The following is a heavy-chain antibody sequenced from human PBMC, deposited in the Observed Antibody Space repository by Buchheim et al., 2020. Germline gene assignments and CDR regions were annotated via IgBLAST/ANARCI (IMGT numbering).Heavy chain of an antibody. CDR3: ARDHLRLPLPKPYYYGMDV. J-gene: IGHJ6*02. CDR2: IYHSGST. Sequence: QVQLQESGPGLVKPSGTLSLTCAVSGGSISSSNWWSWVRQPPGKGLEWIGEIYHSGSTNYNPSLKSRSTISVDKIKNQFLLRLSSVTAADTAVYYCARDHLRLPLPKPYYYGMDVWGQGTT. V-gene: IGHV4-4*02. D-gene: IGHD5-18*01. CDR1: GGSISSSNW.